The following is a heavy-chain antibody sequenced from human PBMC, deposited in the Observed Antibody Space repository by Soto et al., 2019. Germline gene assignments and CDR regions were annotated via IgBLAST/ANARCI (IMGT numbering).Heavy chain of an antibody. CDR1: GFTFSDYG. CDR2: ITSTSNNI. V-gene: IGHV3-48*01. CDR3: ESGLVRYLCTY. J-gene: IGHJ4*02. Sequence: PGGSLRLSCAASGFTFSDYGMNWARQAPGRGLEWLSHITSTSNNIYYADSVKGRFTISRDNAKNSLYLQMNSLRAEDTAVYYCESGLVRYLCTYWGQGTLVTVSS. D-gene: IGHD1-26*01.